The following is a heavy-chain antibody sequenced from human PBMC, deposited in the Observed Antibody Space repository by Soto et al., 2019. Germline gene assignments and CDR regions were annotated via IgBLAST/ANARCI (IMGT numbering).Heavy chain of an antibody. Sequence: GGSLRLSCAASGFTFSSYGMHWVRQAPGKGLEWVAVIWYDGSNKYYADSLKGRFTISRDNAKNSLYLQMNSLRAEDTAVYYCARGDYYDRRFDSWGQGTLVTVSS. V-gene: IGHV3-33*01. D-gene: IGHD3-22*01. CDR3: ARGDYYDRRFDS. CDR1: GFTFSSYG. J-gene: IGHJ4*02. CDR2: IWYDGSNK.